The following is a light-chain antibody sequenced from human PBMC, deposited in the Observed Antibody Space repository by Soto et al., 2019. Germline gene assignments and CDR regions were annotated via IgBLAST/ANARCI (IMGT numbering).Light chain of an antibody. CDR1: SSDVGGYNY. CDR3: SSYTSSNTQVI. Sequence: QSVLTQPASVSGSPGQSITISCTGTSSDVGGYNYVSWYQQHPGKAPKLMIFEVSNRPSGASNRFSGSKSGNTASLTISGLQADDEADYYCSSYTSSNTQVIFGGGTKLTVL. J-gene: IGLJ2*01. V-gene: IGLV2-14*01. CDR2: EVS.